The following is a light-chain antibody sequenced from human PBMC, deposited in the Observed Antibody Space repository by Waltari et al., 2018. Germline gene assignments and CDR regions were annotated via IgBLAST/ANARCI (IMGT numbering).Light chain of an antibody. V-gene: IGLV2-14*03. J-gene: IGLJ1*01. CDR3: TSFSSDSTPLV. CDR1: SSDIGISNY. Sequence: QSALTHPASVSGSLGQSITMSCPGTSSDIGISNYVSWYQQHPGKAPKLLIYDVSNRPSGVSNRFSGSKSGNTASLTISGLQSEDEADYYCTSFSSDSTPLVFGTGTRVTV. CDR2: DVS.